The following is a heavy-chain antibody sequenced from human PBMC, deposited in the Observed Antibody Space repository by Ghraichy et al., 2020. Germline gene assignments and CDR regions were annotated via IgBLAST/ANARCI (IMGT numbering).Heavy chain of an antibody. D-gene: IGHD3-16*01. CDR1: GFTFDDYS. V-gene: IGHV3-9*01. J-gene: IGHJ5*02. CDR2: ISWNTGKT. CDR3: AKDPRSRTPRLGDNWFDP. Sequence: SLRLSCVASGFTFDDYSMHWVRQAPGKGLEWVSGISWNTGKTGYADSVKGRFTISRDNAKNTLYLQMNSLRPEDTAFYYCAKDPRSRTPRLGDNWFDPWGQGTLVTVSS.